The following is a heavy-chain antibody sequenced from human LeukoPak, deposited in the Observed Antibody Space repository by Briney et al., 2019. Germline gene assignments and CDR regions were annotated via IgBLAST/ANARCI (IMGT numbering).Heavy chain of an antibody. D-gene: IGHD2-2*01. V-gene: IGHV3-30*02. Sequence: GGSLRLSCAASGFTFSSYGMHWVRQAPGKGLEWVAFIRYDGSNKYYADSVKGRFTISRDNSKNTLYLQMSSLRAEDTAVYYCARRGYALYYFDYWGQGTLVTVSS. CDR1: GFTFSSYG. CDR2: IRYDGSNK. J-gene: IGHJ4*02. CDR3: ARRGYALYYFDY.